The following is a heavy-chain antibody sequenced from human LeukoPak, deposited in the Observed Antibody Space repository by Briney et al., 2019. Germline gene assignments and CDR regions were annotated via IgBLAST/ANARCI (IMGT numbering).Heavy chain of an antibody. V-gene: IGHV3-30*02. CDR1: GFTFSRYG. Sequence: GGSLRLSCAASGFTFSRYGMHWVRQAPGKGLEWVAFIRYDGSNQYYADSVKGRFTISRDNSKNTLYLQMNSLRAEDTAVYYCAKGRPYYYDSSGALAFDIWGQGTMVTVSS. CDR2: IRYDGSNQ. J-gene: IGHJ3*02. D-gene: IGHD3-22*01. CDR3: AKGRPYYYDSSGALAFDI.